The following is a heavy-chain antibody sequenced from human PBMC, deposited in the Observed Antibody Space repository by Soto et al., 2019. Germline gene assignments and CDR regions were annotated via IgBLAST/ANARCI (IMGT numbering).Heavy chain of an antibody. CDR1: GGSIISSNW. Sequence: PSQPLSHTSTVSGGSIISSNWWRLVRQPPGKGLEWIGEIYYSGSTYYNPSLKSRVTISVDTSKNQFSLKLSSVTAADTAVYYCARLVYDSSAYRPGWGQGTLVPVSP. V-gene: IGHV4-4*02. D-gene: IGHD3-22*01. J-gene: IGHJ4*02. CDR2: IYYSGST. CDR3: ARLVYDSSAYRPG.